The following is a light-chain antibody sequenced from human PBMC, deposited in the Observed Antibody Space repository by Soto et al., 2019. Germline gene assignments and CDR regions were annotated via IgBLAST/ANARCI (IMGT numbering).Light chain of an antibody. CDR3: QQYGSSPGT. Sequence: EIVLTQSPGTLSLSPGERATLSCRASQSVSNNYLAWYQQKPGQAPRLLIYGASSRATGVADRFSGRGSGAEFTLTISRLEPGDFAVYYCQQYGSSPGTFGQGGKVDIK. CDR1: QSVSNNY. V-gene: IGKV3-20*01. CDR2: GAS. J-gene: IGKJ1*01.